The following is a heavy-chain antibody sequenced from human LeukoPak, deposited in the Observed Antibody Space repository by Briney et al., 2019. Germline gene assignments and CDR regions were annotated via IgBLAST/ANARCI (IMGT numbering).Heavy chain of an antibody. CDR3: ARDRGVAVAGTDYGMDV. CDR2: ISSSSSYI. J-gene: IGHJ6*02. D-gene: IGHD6-19*01. V-gene: IGHV3-21*01. Sequence: PGGSLRLSCAASGFTFSSYSMNWVRQAPGKGLEWVSSISSSSSYIYYADSVKGRITISRDNAKNSLYLQMNSLRAEDTAVYYCARDRGVAVAGTDYGMDVWGQGTTVTVSS. CDR1: GFTFSSYS.